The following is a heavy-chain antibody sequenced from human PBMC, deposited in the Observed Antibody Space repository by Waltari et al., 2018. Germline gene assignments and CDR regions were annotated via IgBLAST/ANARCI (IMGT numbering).Heavy chain of an antibody. CDR2: INAGDGNT. J-gene: IGHJ4*02. CDR1: GYTFTGYA. D-gene: IGHD1-26*01. V-gene: IGHV1-3*01. CDR3: ARHSSGSYYRMIDY. Sequence: QVHLVQSGAEVKKPGASVKVSCKASGYTFTGYAFLWVRQAPGQRLEWMGWINAGDGNTKYSQKFQDRVTITRDTSATTAYMDLSSLRSEDTAVYYCARHSSGSYYRMIDYWGQGTLVTVSS.